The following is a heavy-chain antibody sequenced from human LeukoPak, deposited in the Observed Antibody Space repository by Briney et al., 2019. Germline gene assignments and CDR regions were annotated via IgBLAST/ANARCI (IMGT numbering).Heavy chain of an antibody. CDR2: IYYSGST. Sequence: SETLSLTCAVSGGSISSYYWSWIRQPPGKGLEWIGYIYYSGSTNYNASFMSRVTISIDTPRKQFSLRLSCVTAADTAVYYCARASTRGGYLVDYWGQGTLVTVSS. V-gene: IGHV4-59*01. CDR3: ARASTRGGYLVDY. D-gene: IGHD1-1*01. CDR1: GGSISSYY. J-gene: IGHJ4*02.